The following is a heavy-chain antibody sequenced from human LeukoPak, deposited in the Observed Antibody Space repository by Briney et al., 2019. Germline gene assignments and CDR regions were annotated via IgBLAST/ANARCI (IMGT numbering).Heavy chain of an antibody. CDR1: GYTFSGYA. D-gene: IGHD3-16*02. J-gene: IGHJ4*02. Sequence: GASVKVSCKASGYTFSGYAIHWVRQAPGQRFEWMGWINAGNGHTKYSQNFQGRVTITRDTSTSTVYMELSSLRSEDTAVYYCAAYVWGSYRYLSPFDYWGQGTLVTVSS. CDR2: INAGNGHT. V-gene: IGHV1-3*01. CDR3: AAYVWGSYRYLSPFDY.